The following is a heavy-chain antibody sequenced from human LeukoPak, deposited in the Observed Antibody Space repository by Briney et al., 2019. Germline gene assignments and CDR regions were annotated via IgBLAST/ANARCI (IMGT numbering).Heavy chain of an antibody. V-gene: IGHV1-2*02. CDR3: VREGNQDLSEDFDF. J-gene: IGHJ4*02. Sequence: ASVKVSCKASGFTFTGHYIHWVRLSPGQGLEWMGYINPASGGTSSPPNLRDGVTLTTDTSVSAAYMELSSLLSDDTAVYYCVREGNQDLSEDFDFWGQGTLVNVSS. D-gene: IGHD4-23*01. CDR1: GFTFTGHY. CDR2: INPASGGT.